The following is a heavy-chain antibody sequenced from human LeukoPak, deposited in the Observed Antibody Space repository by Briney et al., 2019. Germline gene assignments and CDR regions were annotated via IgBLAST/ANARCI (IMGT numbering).Heavy chain of an antibody. J-gene: IGHJ5*02. CDR1: GFTFDDYG. V-gene: IGHV3-69-1*02. CDR3: AREVIGGNSA. Sequence: GGSLRLSCAASGFTFDDYGMSWVRQAPGKGLEWVSSIYYADSVKGRFTISRDDAKNSLYLQMNSLRVEDTAVYYCAREVIGGNSAWGQGTLVTVSS. CDR2: I. D-gene: IGHD4-23*01.